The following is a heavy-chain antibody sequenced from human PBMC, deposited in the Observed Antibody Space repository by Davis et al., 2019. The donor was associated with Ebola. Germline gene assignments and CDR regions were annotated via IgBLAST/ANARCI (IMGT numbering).Heavy chain of an antibody. CDR3: ASNWNYVPH. CDR2: IYSGGST. D-gene: IGHD1-7*01. J-gene: IGHJ4*02. V-gene: IGHV3-53*04. Sequence: GGSLRLSCAASGFTFSSYAMHWVRQAPGKGLEWVSVIYSGGSTYYADSVKGRFTISRHNSKNTLYLQMNSLRAEDTAVYYCASNWNYVPHWGQGTLVTVSS. CDR1: GFTFSSYA.